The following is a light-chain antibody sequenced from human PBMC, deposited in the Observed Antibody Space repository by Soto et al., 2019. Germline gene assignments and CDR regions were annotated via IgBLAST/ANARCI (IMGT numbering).Light chain of an antibody. CDR2: EVS. CDR1: SSDVGSHNL. J-gene: IGLJ7*01. CDR3: CSYGGSRAV. Sequence: QSVLTQPASVSGSPGQSITISCTGTSSDVGSHNLVSWYQQHPGQAPKLMIYEVSKRPLGVSARFSASKSGNTASLTISGLHDEDEAYYYCCSYGGSRAVFGGGTQLTVL. V-gene: IGLV2-23*02.